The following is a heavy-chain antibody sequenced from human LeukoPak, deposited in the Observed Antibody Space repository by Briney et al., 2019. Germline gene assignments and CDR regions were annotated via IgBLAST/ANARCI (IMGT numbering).Heavy chain of an antibody. V-gene: IGHV4-61*01. CDR3: ARSLYYYGSDSFDI. CDR2: IYYSRST. CDR1: SGSISTSKYY. J-gene: IGHJ3*02. Sequence: SETLSLTCTVSSGSISTSKYYWNWIRQPPGKGLEWIGYIYYSRSTHYNPSLKSRVTIYVDTSKTPFSLKLSSVTPADTAVYYCARSLYYYGSDSFDIWGQGTMVTVSS. D-gene: IGHD3-10*01.